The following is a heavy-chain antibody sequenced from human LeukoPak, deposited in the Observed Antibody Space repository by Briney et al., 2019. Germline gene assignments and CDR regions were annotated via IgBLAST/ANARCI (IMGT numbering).Heavy chain of an antibody. CDR2: ISYDGGDK. V-gene: IGHV3-30*18. CDR1: GFTVSSNY. Sequence: GGSLRLSCAASGFTVSSNYMSWVRQAPGKGLEWVALISYDGGDKYYAESMKGRITISRDNAENTLYLQMNNLRPDDTAFYFCVKEGVEYSYSYGDYWGQGTLVTVSS. J-gene: IGHJ4*02. CDR3: VKEGVEYSYSYGDY. D-gene: IGHD3-16*01.